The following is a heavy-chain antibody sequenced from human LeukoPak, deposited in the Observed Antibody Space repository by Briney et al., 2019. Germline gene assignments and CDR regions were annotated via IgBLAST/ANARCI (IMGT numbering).Heavy chain of an antibody. CDR3: AREASTPNFFDP. D-gene: IGHD6-6*01. Sequence: SETLSVTCIVSSGSISSYYWHWIRQPAGSGLEWIGRVSSSGSTNYNPSLNSRVSMSVDTSKNQLSLTLISVTAADTAVYFCAREASTPNFFDPWGQGTLVTVSS. CDR2: VSSSGST. J-gene: IGHJ5*02. V-gene: IGHV4-4*07. CDR1: SGSISSYY.